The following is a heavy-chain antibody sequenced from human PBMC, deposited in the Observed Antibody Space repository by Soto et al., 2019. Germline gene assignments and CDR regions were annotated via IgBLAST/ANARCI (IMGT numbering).Heavy chain of an antibody. CDR3: AKGGYDSSGHSLYNFDS. CDR1: GFTFNSYW. CDR2: IKQDGSAI. V-gene: IGHV3-7*03. Sequence: EVQLVESGGGLVQPGGSLRLTCVASGFTFNSYWMSWVRQSPGKGLEWVANIKQDGSAINYLDSLRGRFTISRDNSKSTLYLQMNSLRAEDTAVYYCAKGGYDSSGHSLYNFDSWGQGTLVTVSS. J-gene: IGHJ4*02. D-gene: IGHD3-22*01.